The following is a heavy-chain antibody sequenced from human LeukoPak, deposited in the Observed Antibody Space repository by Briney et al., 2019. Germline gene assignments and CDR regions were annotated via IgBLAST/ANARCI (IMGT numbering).Heavy chain of an antibody. J-gene: IGHJ4*02. CDR2: ISYDGSNK. V-gene: IGHV3-30-3*01. D-gene: IGHD3-22*01. CDR3: ARDGSDSSGYYWDYYFDY. CDR1: GFTFSSYA. Sequence: GGSLRLFCAASGFTFSSYAMHWVRQAPGKGLEWVAVISYDGSNKYYADSVKGRFTISRDNSKNTLYLQMNSLRAEDTAVYYCARDGSDSSGYYWDYYFDYWGQGTLVTVYS.